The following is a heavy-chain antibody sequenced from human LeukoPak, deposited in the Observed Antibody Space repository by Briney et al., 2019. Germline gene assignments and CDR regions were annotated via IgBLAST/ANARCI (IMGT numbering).Heavy chain of an antibody. V-gene: IGHV4-39*07. CDR3: AIFRSTRSSSWYGRGYNWFDP. CDR1: GDSVSSDSYW. Sequence: SSETLSLTCTVSGDSVSSDSYWWSWIRQPPGKGLEWIGSIYHSGSTHYNPSLKSRVTISVDTSKNQFSLKLSSVTAADTAVYYCAIFRSTRSSSWYGRGYNWFDPWGQGTLVTVSS. J-gene: IGHJ5*02. CDR2: IYHSGST. D-gene: IGHD6-13*01.